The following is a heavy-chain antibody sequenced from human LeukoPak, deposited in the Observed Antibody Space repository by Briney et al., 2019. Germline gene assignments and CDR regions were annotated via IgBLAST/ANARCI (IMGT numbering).Heavy chain of an antibody. D-gene: IGHD7-27*01. CDR2: IHHSGNS. CDR3: TRGHWGLQS. CDR1: GASVTDYY. V-gene: IGHV4-59*02. Sequence: PSETLSLTCTVSGASVTDYYWSWIRQSPGKGLEWISCIHHSGNSDYNPSLRSRVTTSLDTSKNQFSLNLISVTAADTAVYYCTRGHWGLQSWSQGTLVTVSS. J-gene: IGHJ5*02.